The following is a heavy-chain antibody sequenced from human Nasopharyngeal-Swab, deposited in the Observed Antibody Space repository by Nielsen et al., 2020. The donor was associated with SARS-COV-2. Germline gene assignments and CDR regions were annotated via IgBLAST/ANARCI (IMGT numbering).Heavy chain of an antibody. Sequence: SETLSPPLHLPGGSATRSYWSWIRQPPGEGLGWIGLFNYRGDTNYNPSLKSRVIISVDTSKNQFALKLSSVTAADTAVYYCAREGYYDSSAYYHHDAFDIWGQGTMVTVSS. D-gene: IGHD3-22*01. CDR1: GGSATRSY. V-gene: IGHV4-59*02. CDR3: AREGYYDSSAYYHHDAFDI. CDR2: FNYRGDT. J-gene: IGHJ3*02.